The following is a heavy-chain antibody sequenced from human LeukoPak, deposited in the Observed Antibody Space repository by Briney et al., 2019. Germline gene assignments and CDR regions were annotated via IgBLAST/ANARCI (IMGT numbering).Heavy chain of an antibody. J-gene: IGHJ4*02. Sequence: GESLQISCQGSGSSFTSYWIGWVRQMPGKGLEWMGIIYPGDSDTRYSPSFQGQVTISADKSISAAYLQWSSLKASDTAMYYCARRVYYGSGSYYNCRYFDYWGQGTLVTVSS. D-gene: IGHD3-10*01. V-gene: IGHV5-51*01. CDR3: ARRVYYGSGSYYNCRYFDY. CDR1: GSSFTSYW. CDR2: IYPGDSDT.